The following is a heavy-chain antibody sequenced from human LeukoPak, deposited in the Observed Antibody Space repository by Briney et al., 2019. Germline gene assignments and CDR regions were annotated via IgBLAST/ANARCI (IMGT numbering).Heavy chain of an antibody. Sequence: ASVKVSCKASGGTFSSYAISWVRQAPGQGLEWMGGIIPIFGTANYAQKFQGRVTITADESTSTAYMELSSLRSGDTAVYYCASCIAARPYYYYGMDVWGQGTTVTVSS. CDR1: GGTFSSYA. CDR3: ASCIAARPYYYYGMDV. V-gene: IGHV1-69*01. CDR2: IIPIFGTA. J-gene: IGHJ6*02. D-gene: IGHD6-6*01.